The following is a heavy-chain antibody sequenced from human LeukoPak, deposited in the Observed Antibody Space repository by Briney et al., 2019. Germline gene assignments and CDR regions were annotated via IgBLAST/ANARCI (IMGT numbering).Heavy chain of an antibody. D-gene: IGHD5-18*01. CDR1: GFPFETNA. Sequence: TRGSLRLSCATSGFPFETNAMSWVRQAPGKGLEWVATIGNTETFYADSVTGRFTISRDNSKNTVNLQMNRLRVEDTAIYYCAKDWIQFNRVFDCFDSWGQGTLVTVSS. CDR3: AKDWIQFNRVFDCFDS. V-gene: IGHV3-23*01. CDR2: IGNTET. J-gene: IGHJ4*02.